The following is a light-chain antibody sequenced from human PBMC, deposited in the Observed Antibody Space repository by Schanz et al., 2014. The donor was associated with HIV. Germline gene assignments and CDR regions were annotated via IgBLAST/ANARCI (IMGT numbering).Light chain of an antibody. CDR3: QQYGSSPRT. CDR1: QSVSSY. J-gene: IGKJ1*01. V-gene: IGKV3-20*01. CDR2: GAS. Sequence: EIVLTQSPATLSLSPGESATLSCRASQSVSSYLAWYQQKPGQAPRLLIYGASSRAIGTPDRFSGSGSGTDFTLSISRLEPGDFAVYYCQQYGSSPRTFGQGTKVEIK.